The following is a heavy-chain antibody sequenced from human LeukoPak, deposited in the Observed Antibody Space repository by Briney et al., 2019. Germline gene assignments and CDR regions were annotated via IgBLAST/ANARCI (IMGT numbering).Heavy chain of an antibody. CDR2: ISGSSSYI. CDR3: ARDLASGAFDI. Sequence: PGGSLRLSCAASGFTFSSYSMNWVRQAPGKGLEWVSSISGSSSYIYYADSVKGRFTISRDNAKNSLYLQMNSLRAEDTAVYYCARDLASGAFDIWGQGTMVTVSS. CDR1: GFTFSSYS. J-gene: IGHJ3*02. D-gene: IGHD7-27*01. V-gene: IGHV3-21*01.